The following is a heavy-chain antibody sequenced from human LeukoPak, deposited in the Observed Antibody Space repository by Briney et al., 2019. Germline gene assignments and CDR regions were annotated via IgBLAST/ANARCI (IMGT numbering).Heavy chain of an antibody. Sequence: PGGSLRLSCAASGFTFSDNRMHWVRQAPGKGLVWVSRINTDGSSTAYADSVRGRFTISRGNAKSTLYLQMNSLRAEDTAVYYCARDGGYTYGYFDYWGQGTLVTVSS. CDR2: INTDGSST. D-gene: IGHD5-18*01. CDR1: GFTFSDNR. J-gene: IGHJ4*02. CDR3: ARDGGYTYGYFDY. V-gene: IGHV3-74*03.